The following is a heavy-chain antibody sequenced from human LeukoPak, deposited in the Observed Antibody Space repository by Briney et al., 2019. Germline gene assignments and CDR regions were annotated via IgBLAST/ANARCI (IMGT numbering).Heavy chain of an antibody. CDR2: IIPIFGTA. D-gene: IGHD3-22*01. Sequence: SVKVSCKASGGTFSSYAISWVRQAPGQGLEWMGGIIPIFGTANYAQKFQGRVTITTDESTSTAYMELSSLRSEDTAVYYCASYYYDSSGYFDYWGQGTLVTISS. J-gene: IGHJ4*02. V-gene: IGHV1-69*05. CDR3: ASYYYDSSGYFDY. CDR1: GGTFSSYA.